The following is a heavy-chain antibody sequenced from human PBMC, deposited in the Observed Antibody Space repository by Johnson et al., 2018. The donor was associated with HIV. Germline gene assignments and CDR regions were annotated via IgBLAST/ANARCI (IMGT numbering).Heavy chain of an antibody. V-gene: IGHV3-30*02. CDR3: AKDASSGWAGAFDI. CDR2: IRSDGSNK. Sequence: QVQLVESGGGVVQPGGSLRLSCAASGFTFSSYGMHWVRQAPGKGLEWVAFIRSDGSNKYYVDSVKGRFTISRDNSKNTLYLQMNSLRTEDTALYYCAKDASSGWAGAFDIWGQGTMVTVSS. CDR1: GFTFSSYG. J-gene: IGHJ3*02. D-gene: IGHD6-19*01.